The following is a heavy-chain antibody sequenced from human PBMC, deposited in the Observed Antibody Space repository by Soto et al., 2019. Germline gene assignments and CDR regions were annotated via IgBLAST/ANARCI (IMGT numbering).Heavy chain of an antibody. CDR3: ARDYTVAADPSSVILFDY. CDR2: IIANGGT. CDR1: GFTVNHYA. V-gene: IGHV3-23*01. Sequence: LRLSCAASGFTVNHYAMSWVRQAPGRGLEWVSIIIANGGTYYADSVKGRFTISRDNSNNTVYLQMSSLRVEDTAIYYCARDYTVAADPSSVILFDYWGQGALVTVSS. D-gene: IGHD2-15*01. J-gene: IGHJ4*02.